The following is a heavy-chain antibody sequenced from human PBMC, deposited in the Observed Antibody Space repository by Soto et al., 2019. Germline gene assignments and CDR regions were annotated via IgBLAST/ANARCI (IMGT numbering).Heavy chain of an antibody. CDR3: ARSTGRY. D-gene: IGHD2-21*01. CDR2: IYYSGST. CDR1: GGSIKSDDHY. Sequence: QVQLQESGPGLVKPSQTLSLTCTVSGGSIKSDDHYWSWIRQPPGKGLEWIGYIYYSGSTYYNPSLKSRLTLSIDASKNQLSLRLRSVTAADTAVYFCARSTGRYWGQGTLVTVSS. V-gene: IGHV4-30-4*01. J-gene: IGHJ4*02.